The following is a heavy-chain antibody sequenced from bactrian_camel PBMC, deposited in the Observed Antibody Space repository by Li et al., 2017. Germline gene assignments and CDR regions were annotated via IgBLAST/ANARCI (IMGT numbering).Heavy chain of an antibody. V-gene: IGHV3S40*01. CDR1: GFAFSDYP. CDR3: LVGFDY. CDR2: VNSRSIT. D-gene: IGHD2*01. J-gene: IGHJ4*01. Sequence: VQLVESGGGLVQPGGSLRLSCAASGFAFSDYPFTWVRHRPGKGLEWVASVNSRSITDYPKSVKGRFTISRDNARDTVDLQMNSLAIEDTAMYYCLVGFDYWGQGTQVTVS.